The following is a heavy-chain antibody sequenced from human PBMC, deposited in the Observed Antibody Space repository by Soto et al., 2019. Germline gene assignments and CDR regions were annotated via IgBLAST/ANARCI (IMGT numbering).Heavy chain of an antibody. D-gene: IGHD4-17*01. J-gene: IGHJ4*02. V-gene: IGHV3-48*01. Sequence: GGSLRLSCAASGFTFSSYSMNWVRQAPGKGLEWVSYISSSSSTIYYADPVTGRFTISRDNAKNSLYLQMNSVRAEDTAVYYCARGVAGDYLDYWGQGTLVTVSS. CDR1: GFTFSSYS. CDR3: ARGVAGDYLDY. CDR2: ISSSSSTI.